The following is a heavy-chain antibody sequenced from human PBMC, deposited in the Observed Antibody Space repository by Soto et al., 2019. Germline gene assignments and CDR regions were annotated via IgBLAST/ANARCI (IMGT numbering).Heavy chain of an antibody. J-gene: IGHJ4*02. CDR2: IYYSGST. D-gene: IGHD2-21*02. Sequence: QVQLQESGPGLVKPSETLSLTCTVSGGSISTYYWTWIRQPPGKGLEWIGYIYYSGSTNYNPSLKSRVTISVDTSKNQFSLRLSSVTAADTAVYYCARSRALPESDSPDYWGQGTLVTVSS. CDR1: GGSISTYY. V-gene: IGHV4-59*08. CDR3: ARSRALPESDSPDY.